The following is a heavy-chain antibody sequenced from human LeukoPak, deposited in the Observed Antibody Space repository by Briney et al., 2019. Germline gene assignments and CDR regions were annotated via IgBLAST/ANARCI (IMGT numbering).Heavy chain of an antibody. Sequence: SETLSLTCAVSDGSISSSNWWSWVRQPPGKGLEWIGDIYHSGSTNYNPSLKSRVTISLDKSKNQFSLKLSSVTAADTAVYYCARDKQDAFDLWGQGTMVTVSS. CDR2: IYHSGST. D-gene: IGHD6-13*01. CDR1: DGSISSSNW. CDR3: ARDKQDAFDL. J-gene: IGHJ3*01. V-gene: IGHV4-4*02.